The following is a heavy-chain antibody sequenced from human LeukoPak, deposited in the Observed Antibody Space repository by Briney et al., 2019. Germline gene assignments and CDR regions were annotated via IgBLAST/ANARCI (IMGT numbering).Heavy chain of an antibody. V-gene: IGHV1-69*13. CDR2: IIPIFGTA. CDR1: GGTFSSYA. J-gene: IGHJ4*02. Sequence: GASVKVSCKASGGTFSSYAISWVRQAPGQGLEWMGGIIPIFGTANYAQKFQGRVTITADESTSTAYMELSSLRSEDTAVYYCARKTAPEAFSGGYLFFDYWGQGTLVTVSS. CDR3: ARKTAPEAFSGGYLFFDY. D-gene: IGHD3-22*01.